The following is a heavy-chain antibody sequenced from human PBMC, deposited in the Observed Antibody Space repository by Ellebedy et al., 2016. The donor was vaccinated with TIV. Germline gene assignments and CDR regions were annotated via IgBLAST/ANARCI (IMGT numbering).Heavy chain of an antibody. D-gene: IGHD1-26*01. Sequence: AASVNVSCKASGGTFSNYAISWVRQAPGQGLEWMGIINPSGGSTSYAQKFQGRVTMTRDTSTSTVYMELSSLKSEDTAVYYCARGDNTFYAYSGSSDFDYWGQGTLVTVSS. CDR1: GGTFSNYA. CDR2: INPSGGST. CDR3: ARGDNTFYAYSGSSDFDY. V-gene: IGHV1-46*01. J-gene: IGHJ4*02.